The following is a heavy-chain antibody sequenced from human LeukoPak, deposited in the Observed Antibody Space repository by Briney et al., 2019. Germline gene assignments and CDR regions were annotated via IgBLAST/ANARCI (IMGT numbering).Heavy chain of an antibody. J-gene: IGHJ4*02. D-gene: IGHD3-22*01. CDR2: IIPILGIA. Sequence: SVKVSCKASGGTFSSYAISWVRQAPGQGLEWMGRIIPILGIANYAQKFQGRVTITADKSTSTAYMELSSLRSEDTAVYYCATLGDYYDSSGAFDYWGQGTLVTVSS. V-gene: IGHV1-69*04. CDR1: GGTFSSYA. CDR3: ATLGDYYDSSGAFDY.